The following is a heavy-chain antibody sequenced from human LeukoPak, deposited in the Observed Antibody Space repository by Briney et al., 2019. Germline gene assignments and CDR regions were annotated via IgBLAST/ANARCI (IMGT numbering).Heavy chain of an antibody. J-gene: IGHJ4*02. V-gene: IGHV3-53*01. D-gene: IGHD3-10*01. Sequence: GGSLRLSCAASGFTVSSNYMSWVRQAPGKGLEWVSVIYSGGSTYYADSVKGRFTISRDNSKNTLYLQMNSLRAEDTAVYYCARAMVRGVIDHWGQGTLVTVSS. CDR2: IYSGGST. CDR3: ARAMVRGVIDH. CDR1: GFTVSSNY.